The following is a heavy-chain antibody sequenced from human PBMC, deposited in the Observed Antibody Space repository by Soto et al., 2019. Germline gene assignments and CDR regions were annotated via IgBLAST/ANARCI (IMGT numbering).Heavy chain of an antibody. J-gene: IGHJ4*02. V-gene: IGHV3-21*01. CDR3: ARDIVEVDTAMVMSYY. CDR2: ISSSSSYI. CDR1: GFTFSSYS. Sequence: GGSLRLSCAASGFTFSSYSMNWVRQAPGKGLEWVSSISSSSSYIYYADSVKGRFTISRDNAKNSLYLQMNSLRAEDTAVYYCARDIVEVDTAMVMSYYWGQGTLVTVSS. D-gene: IGHD5-18*01.